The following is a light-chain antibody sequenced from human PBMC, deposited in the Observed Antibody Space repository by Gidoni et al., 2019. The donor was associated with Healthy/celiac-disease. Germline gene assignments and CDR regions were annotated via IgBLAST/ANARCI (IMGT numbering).Light chain of an antibody. Sequence: HSPLTPPPSVSGSPAQSITISCTGTSSDVGGYNYVSWYQQHPGKAPKLMIYEVSKRPSGVSNRFSGSKSGNTASLTISGLQAEDEADYYCSSYTSSSTLVVFGGGTKLTVL. CDR3: SSYTSSSTLVV. CDR2: EVS. J-gene: IGLJ2*01. CDR1: SSDVGGYNY. V-gene: IGLV2-14*01.